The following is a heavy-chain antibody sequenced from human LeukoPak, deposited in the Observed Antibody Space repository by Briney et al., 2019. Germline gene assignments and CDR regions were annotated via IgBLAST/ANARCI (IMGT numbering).Heavy chain of an antibody. J-gene: IGHJ6*02. CDR2: INAGNGNT. D-gene: IGHD6-19*01. CDR1: GYTFTSYA. CDR3: ARDLIAVAGTYWYYYGMDV. V-gene: IGHV1-3*01. Sequence: ASVKVSCKASGYTFTSYAMHWVRQAPGQRLEWTGWINAGNGNTKYSQKFQGRVTITRDTSASTAYMELSSLRSEDTAVYYCARDLIAVAGTYWYYYGMDVWGQGTTVTVSS.